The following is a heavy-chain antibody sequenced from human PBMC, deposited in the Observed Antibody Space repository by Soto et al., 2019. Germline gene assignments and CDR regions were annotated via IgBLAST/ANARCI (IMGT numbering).Heavy chain of an antibody. CDR3: ARSFMVPVDFFDY. J-gene: IGHJ4*02. CDR2: IYYSGST. Sequence: SKTLSLTCTVSNGSLSSNYWSLIRQSPGKGLECVWNIYYSGSTNYNPSLKSRVTMSVDTSKNQFTLKLSSVTAADTGVYFCARSFMVPVDFFDYWGQGTLVTVSS. V-gene: IGHV4-59*01. D-gene: IGHD3-10*01. CDR1: NGSLSSNY.